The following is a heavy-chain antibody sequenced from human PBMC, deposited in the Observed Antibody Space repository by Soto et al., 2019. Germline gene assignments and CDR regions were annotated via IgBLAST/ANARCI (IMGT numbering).Heavy chain of an antibody. CDR2: ISNSDDVG. V-gene: IGHV3-23*01. J-gene: IGHJ4*02. CDR1: GFNFTNHV. CDR3: AKTVGATKLEDY. D-gene: IGHD1-26*01. Sequence: EVQVLESGGALVYPTGSLRLSCSASGFNFTNHVINWVRQAPGKGLEWVSSISNSDDVGFYADSVRGRFIVSRDISTNSVFLHMNFRRVEDTAIYYWAKTVGATKLEDYWGQGTLVTVSS.